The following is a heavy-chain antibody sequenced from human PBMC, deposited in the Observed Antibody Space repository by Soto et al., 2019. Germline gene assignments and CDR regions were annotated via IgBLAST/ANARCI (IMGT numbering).Heavy chain of an antibody. V-gene: IGHV1-3*01. D-gene: IGHD3-3*01. CDR2: INAGNGNT. Sequence: GASVKVSCKASGYTFTSYAMHWVRQAPGQRLEWMGWINAGNGNTKYSQKFQGRVTITRDTSASTAYMELSSLRSEDTAVYYCARVSLHYDFWSGISGNYFDYWGQGTLVTVSS. CDR1: GYTFTSYA. CDR3: ARVSLHYDFWSGISGNYFDY. J-gene: IGHJ4*02.